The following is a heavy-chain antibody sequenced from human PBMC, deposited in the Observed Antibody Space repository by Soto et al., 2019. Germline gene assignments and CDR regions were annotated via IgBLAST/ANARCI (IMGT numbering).Heavy chain of an antibody. CDR2: ISGSGGST. D-gene: IGHD3-10*01. V-gene: IGHV3-23*01. Sequence: PGGSLRLSCAASGFTFSSYAMSWVRQAPGKGLEWVSAISGSGGSTYYADSVKGRFTISRDNSKNTLYLQMNSLRAEDTAVYYCAKDQTYGSGSYYFSNFDYWGQGTLVTVS. CDR1: GFTFSSYA. CDR3: AKDQTYGSGSYYFSNFDY. J-gene: IGHJ4*02.